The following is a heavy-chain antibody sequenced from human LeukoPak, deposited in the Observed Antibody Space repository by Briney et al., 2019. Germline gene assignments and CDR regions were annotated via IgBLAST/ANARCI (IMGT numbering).Heavy chain of an antibody. V-gene: IGHV4-61*02. D-gene: IGHD2-21*01. Sequence: SETLSLTCTVSGGSISSNGYYWSWIRQPAGKGLEWIGRINSSGGTNYNPSLKSRVTMSVDTSKNQFSLKLSSVTAADTAVYYCARGSPSVVVIATDAFDMWGQGTVVTVSS. CDR1: GGSISSNGYY. J-gene: IGHJ3*02. CDR2: INSSGGT. CDR3: ARGSPSVVVIATDAFDM.